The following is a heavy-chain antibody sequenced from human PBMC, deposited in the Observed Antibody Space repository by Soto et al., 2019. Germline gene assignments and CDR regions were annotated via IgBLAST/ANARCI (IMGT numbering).Heavy chain of an antibody. CDR2: ISNSVSKT. D-gene: IGHD2-2*01. J-gene: IGHJ4*02. Sequence: EVQLLESGGGLVQPGGSLRLSCAASGFTFTNYVMSWVRQAPGKGLEWVSGISNSVSKTYYADSVTGRFTISRDNSKSTLYLQMNSLRVEDTAVYYCASRRCSSAICGPGLFDSWGQGTLVTVSS. CDR3: ASRRCSSAICGPGLFDS. V-gene: IGHV3-23*01. CDR1: GFTFTNYV.